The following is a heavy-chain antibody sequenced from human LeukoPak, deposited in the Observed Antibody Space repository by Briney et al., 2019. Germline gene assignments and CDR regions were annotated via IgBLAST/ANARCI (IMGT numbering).Heavy chain of an antibody. J-gene: IGHJ4*02. V-gene: IGHV3-64*01. CDR1: GFTFRSYG. D-gene: IGHD6-6*01. Sequence: PGGSLRLSCAASGFTFRSYGMHWVRQAPGKGLEYVAAISSNGGSTDYANSVKGRVTISRDNSKNTLYLQMGSLRAEDMAVYYCARISSSYDYDYWGQGTLVTVSS. CDR2: ISSNGGST. CDR3: ARISSSYDYDY.